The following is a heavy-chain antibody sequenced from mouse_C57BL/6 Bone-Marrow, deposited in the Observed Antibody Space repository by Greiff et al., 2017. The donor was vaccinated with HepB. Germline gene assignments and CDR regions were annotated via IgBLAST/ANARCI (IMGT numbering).Heavy chain of an antibody. CDR2: IDPSDSYT. Sequence: VQLQQPGAELVMPGASVKLSCKASGYTFTSYWMHWVKQRPGQGLEWIGEIDPSDSYTNYNQKFKGKSTLTVDKSSSTAYVQLSSLTSEDSAVYYCARYDYWGEGTTLTVSS. V-gene: IGHV1-69*01. CDR3: ARYDY. CDR1: GYTFTSYW. D-gene: IGHD2-12*01. J-gene: IGHJ2*01.